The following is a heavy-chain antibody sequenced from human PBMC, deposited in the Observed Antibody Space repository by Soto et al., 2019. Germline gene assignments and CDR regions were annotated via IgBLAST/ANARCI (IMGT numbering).Heavy chain of an antibody. CDR3: ARTYYYDSSGYLNWFDP. Sequence: SETLSLTCTVSGGSISSGGYYWSWIRQHPGKGLEWIGYIYYSGGTYYNPSLKSRVTISVDTSKNQFSLKLSSVTAADTAVYYCARTYYYDSSGYLNWFDPGGQGTLVTVSS. CDR1: GGSISSGGYY. D-gene: IGHD3-22*01. J-gene: IGHJ5*02. CDR2: IYYSGGT. V-gene: IGHV4-31*03.